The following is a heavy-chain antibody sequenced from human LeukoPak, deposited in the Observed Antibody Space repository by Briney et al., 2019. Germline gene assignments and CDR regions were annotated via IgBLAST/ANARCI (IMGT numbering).Heavy chain of an antibody. V-gene: IGHV3-21*01. D-gene: IGHD2-15*01. CDR3: AREGYCSGGSCYG. J-gene: IGHJ4*02. CDR2: ISSSSSYI. Sequence: GGSLRLSCAASGFTFSSYSMNWVRQAPGKGLEWVSSISSSSSYIYYADPVKGRFTISRDNAKNSLYLQMNSLRAEDTAVYYCAREGYCSGGSCYGWGQGTLVTVSS. CDR1: GFTFSSYS.